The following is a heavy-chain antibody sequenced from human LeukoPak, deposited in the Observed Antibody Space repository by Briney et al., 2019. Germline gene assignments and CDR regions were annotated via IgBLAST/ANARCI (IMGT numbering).Heavy chain of an antibody. V-gene: IGHV4-30-4*08. J-gene: IGHJ4*02. CDR1: GGSISSGDYY. Sequence: SETLSFTCTVSGGSISSGDYYWSWIRQPPGKGLEWIGYIYYSGSTYYNPSLKSRVTISVDTSKNQFSLKLSSVTAADTAVYYCARAGRHPNSWSDYWGQGTLVTVPS. CDR3: ARAGRHPNSWSDY. CDR2: IYYSGST. D-gene: IGHD6-13*01.